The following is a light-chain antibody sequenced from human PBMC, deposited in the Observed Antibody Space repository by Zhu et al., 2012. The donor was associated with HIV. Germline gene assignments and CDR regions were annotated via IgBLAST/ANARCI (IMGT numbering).Light chain of an antibody. Sequence: IVLTQSPGTLYLSPGERASLFCQASQSVNSNYLAWYQQKPGQPPKLLIYDASTRATGTPARFSGSGSGTDFTLTISSLEPEDFAFYFCQQYGRAPTFGQGTKLEIK. CDR1: QSVNSNY. CDR2: DAS. V-gene: IGKV3-20*01. J-gene: IGKJ2*01. CDR3: QQYGRAPT.